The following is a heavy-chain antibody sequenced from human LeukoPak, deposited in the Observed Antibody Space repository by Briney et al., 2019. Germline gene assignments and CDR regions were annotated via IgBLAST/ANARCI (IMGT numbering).Heavy chain of an antibody. D-gene: IGHD4-17*01. Sequence: WXRQAPGXGXXWXGGIIPIFGTANYAQKFQGRVTITADESTSTAYMELSSLRSEDTAVYYCAREADDGDYVGWFDPWGQGTLVTVS. CDR2: IIPIFGTA. J-gene: IGHJ5*02. V-gene: IGHV1-69*01. CDR3: AREADDGDYVGWFDP.